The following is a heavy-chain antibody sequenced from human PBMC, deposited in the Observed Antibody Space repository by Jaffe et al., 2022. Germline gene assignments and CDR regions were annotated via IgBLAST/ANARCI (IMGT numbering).Heavy chain of an antibody. CDR3: SRSRSKYCSGGNCYSGLDL. CDR1: GFIFSSYV. V-gene: IGHV3-23*01. J-gene: IGHJ4*02. CDR2: ITGGGSNT. D-gene: IGHD2-15*01. Sequence: EEQLLESGGGLVQPGGSLTLSCEVSGFIFSSYVMNWVRQAPGKGLEWVSQITGGGSNTYYADSVRGRFTISRNNSRNTVYLQMSSLRAEDTALYYCSRSRSKYCSGGNCYSGLDLWGQGTLVAVSS.